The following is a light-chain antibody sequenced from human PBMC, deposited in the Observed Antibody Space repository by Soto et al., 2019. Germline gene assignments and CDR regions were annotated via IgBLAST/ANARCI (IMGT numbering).Light chain of an antibody. Sequence: DIQMTQSPSSLSASVGDRVTITCRASQSISSHLNWYQQKPGKAPQLLIYEASSLQGGVPSSFSGSGSGTDFPLTISRLQADDFAIYYCQQRYSMPLTFGPGTRVDIK. CDR1: QSISSH. V-gene: IGKV1-39*01. J-gene: IGKJ3*01. CDR2: EAS. CDR3: QQRYSMPLT.